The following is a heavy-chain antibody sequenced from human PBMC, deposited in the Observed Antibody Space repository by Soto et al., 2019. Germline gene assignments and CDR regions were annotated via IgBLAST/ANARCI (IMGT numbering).Heavy chain of an antibody. V-gene: IGHV4-30-4*01. Sequence: QLQLQESGPGLVKLSETLSLTCSVSGGTITRGDHFWSWDRQSPGKGLEWLGYIYYSRSTYYNPSLKGRVLMTIDTSKHHFSLNLSSVTAADTAVFYCGRGQTGIDVWGQGTRVTVSS. CDR3: GRGQTGIDV. CDR2: IYYSRST. CDR1: GGTITRGDHF. J-gene: IGHJ6*02.